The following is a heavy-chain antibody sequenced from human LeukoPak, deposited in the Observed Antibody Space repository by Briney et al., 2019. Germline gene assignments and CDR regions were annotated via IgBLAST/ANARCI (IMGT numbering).Heavy chain of an antibody. CDR3: AKISYSSGWFPAS. D-gene: IGHD6-19*01. CDR1: GFTFSSYA. Sequence: GGSLRLSCPASGFTFSSYAMSWVRQAPGKGLEWVSAISGSGGSTYYADSVKGRFTISRDNSKNTLYLQMNSLRAEDTAVYYCAKISYSSGWFPASWGQGTLVTVSS. J-gene: IGHJ5*02. CDR2: ISGSGGST. V-gene: IGHV3-23*01.